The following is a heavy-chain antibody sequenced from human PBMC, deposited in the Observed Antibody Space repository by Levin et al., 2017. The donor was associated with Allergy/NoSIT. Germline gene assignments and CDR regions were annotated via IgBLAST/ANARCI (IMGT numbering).Heavy chain of an antibody. D-gene: IGHD6-19*01. CDR3: ATSSDWYTLNFAY. CDR2: IYYSGNT. CDR1: GGSINNGSLY. Sequence: SETLSLTCTVSGGSINNGSLYWAWIRQPPGKGLQWIASIYYSGNTYSDPSLKSRVIMSIDMSKNKFSLKLRSVTAADTTVYYCATSSDWYTLNFAYWGRGTPVTVS. J-gene: IGHJ4*02. V-gene: IGHV4-39*07.